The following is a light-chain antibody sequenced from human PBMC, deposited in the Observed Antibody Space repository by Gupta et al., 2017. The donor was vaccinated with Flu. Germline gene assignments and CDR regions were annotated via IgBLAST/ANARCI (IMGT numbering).Light chain of an antibody. CDR2: GAS. V-gene: IGKV3-15*01. CDR3: QQYNNWPYS. J-gene: IGKJ2*03. CDR1: QSVSSN. Sequence: EIVMTPSPATLSVSYGERATLSCRASQSVSSNLAWYQQKPGQAPRLLIYGASTRATGIPARFSGRGSGTEFTLTISSLQSEDFAVYYCQQYNNWPYSFGQGTKLEIK.